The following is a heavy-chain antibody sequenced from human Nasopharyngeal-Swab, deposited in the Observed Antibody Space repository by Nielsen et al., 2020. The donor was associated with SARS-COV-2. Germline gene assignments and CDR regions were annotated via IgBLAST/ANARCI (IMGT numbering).Heavy chain of an antibody. V-gene: IGHV3-73*01. CDR2: IRSESKKFAT. J-gene: IGHJ4*02. Sequence: GESLKLSCAASGFNFSASAIRWVRQASGKGLEWVGHIRSESKKFATAYAASVKGRFTISRDASTSTTYLQMSSLKTADTAVYYCSLLPGLRKSTGGNNWGQGTLVTVSS. D-gene: IGHD1/OR15-1a*01. CDR1: GFNFSASA. CDR3: SLLPGLRKSTGGNN.